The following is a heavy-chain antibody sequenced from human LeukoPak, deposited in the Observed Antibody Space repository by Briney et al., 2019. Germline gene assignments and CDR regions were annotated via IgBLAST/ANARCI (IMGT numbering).Heavy chain of an antibody. CDR3: AKNLVYSRRGDY. Sequence: GGSLRLSCAASGFTFSSYWMSWVRQAPGKGLEWVSAISGSGGSTYYADSVKGRFTISRDNSKNTLYLQMNSLRAEDTAVYYCAKNLVYSRRGDYWGQGTLVTVSS. J-gene: IGHJ4*02. V-gene: IGHV3-23*01. CDR1: GFTFSSYW. D-gene: IGHD2-15*01. CDR2: ISGSGGST.